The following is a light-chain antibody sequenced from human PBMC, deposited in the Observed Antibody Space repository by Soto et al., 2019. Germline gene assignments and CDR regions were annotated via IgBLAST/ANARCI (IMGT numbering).Light chain of an antibody. J-gene: IGLJ1*01. CDR3: QSYDRSLSCSV. V-gene: IGLV1-40*01. CDR2: DDT. Sequence: QLVLTQPPSMSGAPGQRVTISCTGSSSNIGAAYAVHWYQLLPGTAPKLLIYDDTNRPSGVPDRFSGSKSGTSASLAITGLQAEDEADYYCQSYDRSLSCSVFGTRTKVTVL. CDR1: SSNIGAAYA.